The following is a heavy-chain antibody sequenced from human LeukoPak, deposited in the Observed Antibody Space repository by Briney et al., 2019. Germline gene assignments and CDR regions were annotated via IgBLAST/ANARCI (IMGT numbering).Heavy chain of an antibody. CDR3: ARAPRRYCSGGSCYSDY. J-gene: IGHJ4*02. CDR2: IKHSGST. CDR1: GGSFSGYY. Sequence: SETLSLTCAVYGGSFSGYYWSWIRQPPGKGLEWIGEIKHSGSTNYNPSLKSRVTISVDTSKNQFSLKLSSVTAADTAVYYCARAPRRYCSGGSCYSDYWGQGTLVTVSS. V-gene: IGHV4-34*01. D-gene: IGHD2-15*01.